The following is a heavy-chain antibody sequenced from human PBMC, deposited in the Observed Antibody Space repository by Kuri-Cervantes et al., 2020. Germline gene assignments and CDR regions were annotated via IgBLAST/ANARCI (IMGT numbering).Heavy chain of an antibody. CDR1: GFTFSSYG. CDR3: AREYGSSCGDY. Sequence: GESLKISCAASGFTFSSYGMHWVRQAPGKGLEWVAVIWYDGSNKYYADSVKGRFTISRDNSKNTLYLQMNSLRAEDTAVYYCAREYGSSCGDYWGQGTPVTVSS. CDR2: IWYDGSNK. V-gene: IGHV3-33*01. D-gene: IGHD3-10*01. J-gene: IGHJ4*02.